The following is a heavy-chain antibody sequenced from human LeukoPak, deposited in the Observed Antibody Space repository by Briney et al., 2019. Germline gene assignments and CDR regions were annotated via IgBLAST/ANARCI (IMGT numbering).Heavy chain of an antibody. CDR2: IYYSGST. Sequence: PSETLSLTCAVYGGSFSGYYWSWIRQPPGKGLEWIGYIYYSGSTSYNPSLKSRVTISVDTSKNQFSLKLTSVTAADTAVYYCARGNSGSYSQFDYWGQGTLVTVSS. V-gene: IGHV4-59*01. D-gene: IGHD1-26*01. CDR1: GGSFSGYY. J-gene: IGHJ4*02. CDR3: ARGNSGSYSQFDY.